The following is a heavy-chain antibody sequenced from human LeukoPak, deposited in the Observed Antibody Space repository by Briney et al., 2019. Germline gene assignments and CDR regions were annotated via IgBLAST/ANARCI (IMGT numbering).Heavy chain of an antibody. CDR2: ISSGGDDI. D-gene: IGHD6-19*01. Sequence: GGSLRLSCAASGFTFSDYYMSWIRQAPGKGLEWVSYISSGGDDIYYSDLVKGRFTISRDSAKNSLFLQMSNLRADDTAVYYCATKQWLNSWGQGTRVIVSS. CDR1: GFTFSDYY. CDR3: ATKQWLNS. V-gene: IGHV3-11*04. J-gene: IGHJ4*02.